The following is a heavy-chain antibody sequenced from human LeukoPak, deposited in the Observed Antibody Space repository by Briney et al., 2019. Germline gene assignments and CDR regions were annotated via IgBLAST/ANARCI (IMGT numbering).Heavy chain of an antibody. V-gene: IGHV3-23*01. J-gene: IGHJ4*02. CDR3: AKHSGSYFIYYVDS. CDR1: GFTFSSYG. CDR2: ISGSADNT. D-gene: IGHD1-26*01. Sequence: GGSLRLSCAASGFTFSSYGMSWVRQAPGKGLEWVATISGSADNTYYADSVKGRFTISRDNSANTVFLHMSSLRAEDTALYYCAKHSGSYFIYYVDSWGQGTLVTVSS.